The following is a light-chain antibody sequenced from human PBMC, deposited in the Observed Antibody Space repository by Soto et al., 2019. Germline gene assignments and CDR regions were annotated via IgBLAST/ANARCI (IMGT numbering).Light chain of an antibody. Sequence: ESVLTQSPGTLSLSPGERATLSCRASQSVSSNYLAWYQQKPGQAPRLLLYGASTRATAIPDRFSGSGSGTVGILTISRLEPDASAVYYRQQYGSLTTWPFGQGTKLDIK. CDR1: QSVSSNY. J-gene: IGKJ1*01. CDR2: GAS. V-gene: IGKV3-20*01. CDR3: QQYGSLTTWP.